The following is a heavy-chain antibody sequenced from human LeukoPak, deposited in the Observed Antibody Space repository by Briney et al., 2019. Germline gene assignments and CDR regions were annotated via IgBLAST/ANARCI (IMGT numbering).Heavy chain of an antibody. CDR2: IYYSGST. D-gene: IGHD5-24*01. CDR1: GGSISSYY. V-gene: IGHV4-59*01. J-gene: IGHJ3*02. Sequence: SETLSLTCTVSGGSISSYYWSWIRQPPGKGLEWIGYIYYSGSTNYNPSLKSRVTISVDTSKNQFSLKLSSVTAADTAVYYCARDRSRDGYNYGAFDIWGQGTMVTVSS. CDR3: ARDRSRDGYNYGAFDI.